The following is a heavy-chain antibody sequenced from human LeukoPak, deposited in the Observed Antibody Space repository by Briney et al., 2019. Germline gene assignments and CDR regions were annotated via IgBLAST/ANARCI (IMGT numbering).Heavy chain of an antibody. J-gene: IGHJ5*02. V-gene: IGHV3-23*01. Sequence: GGSLRLSCAASGFTFSSYAMSWVRQAPGKGLEWVSAISGSGGSTYYADSMKGRFTISRDNSKNTLYLQMNSLRAEDTAVYYCAKAGDYGDFNWFDPWGQGTLVTVSS. CDR1: GFTFSSYA. CDR2: ISGSGGST. CDR3: AKAGDYGDFNWFDP. D-gene: IGHD4-17*01.